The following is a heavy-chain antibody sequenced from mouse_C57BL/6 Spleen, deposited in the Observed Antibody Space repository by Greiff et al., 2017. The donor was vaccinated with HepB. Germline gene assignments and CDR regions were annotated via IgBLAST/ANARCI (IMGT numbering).Heavy chain of an antibody. Sequence: QVQLQQSGAELVKPGASVKISCKASGYAFTSYWMNWVKQRPGKGLEWIGQIYPGDGDTNYNGKFKGKATLTADKSSSTAYMQLSSLTSEDSAVYVCARGSRYPYYYAMDYWGQGTSVTVSS. V-gene: IGHV1-80*01. CDR3: ARGSRYPYYYAMDY. CDR1: GYAFTSYW. D-gene: IGHD2-14*01. CDR2: IYPGDGDT. J-gene: IGHJ4*01.